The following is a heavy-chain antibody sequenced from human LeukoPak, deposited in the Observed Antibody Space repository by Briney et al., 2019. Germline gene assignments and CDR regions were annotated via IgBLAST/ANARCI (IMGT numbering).Heavy chain of an antibody. CDR1: GFTFSSYA. V-gene: IGHV3-23*01. D-gene: IGHD3-10*01. J-gene: IGHJ6*02. Sequence: GGSLRLSCAASGFTFSSYAMSWVRQAPGKGLEWVSAISGSGGRTYYADSVKGRFTISRDNSKNTLYLQVNSLRAEDTAVYYCAKGLWDYYGSGIMYYTMDVWGQGTTVTVSS. CDR2: ISGSGGRT. CDR3: AKGLWDYYGSGIMYYTMDV.